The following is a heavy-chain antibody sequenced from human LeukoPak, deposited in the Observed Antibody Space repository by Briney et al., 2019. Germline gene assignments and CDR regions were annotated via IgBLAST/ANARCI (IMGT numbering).Heavy chain of an antibody. V-gene: IGHV4-4*07. J-gene: IGHJ5*02. Sequence: SETLSLTCTVSGYSISSGYYWSWIRQPAGKGLEWIGRIHTSGSTNYNPSLKSRVTMSVDTSKKQFSLKLTSVTAADTAVYYCARDSGTSGEVKFDPWGQGALVTVSS. CDR3: ARDSGTSGEVKFDP. CDR2: IHTSGST. D-gene: IGHD3-10*01. CDR1: GYSISSGYY.